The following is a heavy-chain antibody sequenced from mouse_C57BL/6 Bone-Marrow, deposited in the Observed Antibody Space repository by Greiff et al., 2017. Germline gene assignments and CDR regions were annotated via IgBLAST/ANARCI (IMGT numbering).Heavy chain of an antibody. Sequence: VQLQQSGPELVKPWASVKISCKASGYTFTDYYMNWVKQSHGKSLEWFGDINPNNGGTSYNQKFKGKATLTVDKSSSTAYMELRSLTSEDSAVYYCARDGYYVPYYYAMDYWGQGTSVTVSS. CDR3: ARDGYYVPYYYAMDY. J-gene: IGHJ4*01. V-gene: IGHV1-26*01. D-gene: IGHD2-3*01. CDR1: GYTFTDYY. CDR2: INPNNGGT.